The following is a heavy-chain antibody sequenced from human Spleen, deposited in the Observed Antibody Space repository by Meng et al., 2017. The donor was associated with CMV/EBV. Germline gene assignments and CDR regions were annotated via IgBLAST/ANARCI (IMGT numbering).Heavy chain of an antibody. CDR3: VKDSGICGREYFHH. D-gene: IGHD1-26*01. CDR1: GFIFNNYE. CDR2: VWYDGGNT. Sequence: GGSLRLSCVASGFIFNNYEMNWVRQAPGKGLEWVAVVWYDGGNTYYADSVKGRFTISRDDSKSTLYLQMNSLRAEDTAVYYCVKDSGICGREYFHHWGQGTLVTVSS. J-gene: IGHJ1*01. V-gene: IGHV3-33*06.